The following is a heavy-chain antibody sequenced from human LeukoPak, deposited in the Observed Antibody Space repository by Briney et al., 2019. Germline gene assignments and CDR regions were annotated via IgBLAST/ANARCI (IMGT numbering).Heavy chain of an antibody. Sequence: GGSLRLSCAASGFTFSSYSMNWVRQAPGKGLEWVSSVSSSSSYIYYADSVKGRFTISRDNAKNSLYLQMNSLRAEDTAVYYCARDRPVRGARDAFDIWGQGTMVTVSS. V-gene: IGHV3-21*01. CDR3: ARDRPVRGARDAFDI. J-gene: IGHJ3*02. CDR1: GFTFSSYS. CDR2: VSSSSSYI.